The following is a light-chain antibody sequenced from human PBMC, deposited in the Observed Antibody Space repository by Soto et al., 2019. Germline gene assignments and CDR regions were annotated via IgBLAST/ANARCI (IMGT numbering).Light chain of an antibody. V-gene: IGLV2-23*01. Sequence: QSALTQPASVSGSPGQSFTISCTGTSSDVGSYNLVSWYQQHPCKAPKLMIYEGSKRPSGVSNRFSGSKSGNTASLTISGLQAEDEADYYCCSYAGSSTPVVFGGGTKLTVL. CDR1: SSDVGSYNL. CDR2: EGS. CDR3: CSYAGSSTPVV. J-gene: IGLJ2*01.